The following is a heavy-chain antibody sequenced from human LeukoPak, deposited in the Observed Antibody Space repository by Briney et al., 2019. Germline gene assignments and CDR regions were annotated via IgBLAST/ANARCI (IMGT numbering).Heavy chain of an antibody. Sequence: ASVKVSCKASGYTFTSYGISWVRQAHGQGLERMGWISAYNGNTNYAQKLQGRVTMTTDTSTSTAYMELRSLRSDDTAVYYCARDQDNGDWYYFDYWGQGTLVTVSS. CDR1: GYTFTSYG. J-gene: IGHJ4*02. CDR2: ISAYNGNT. CDR3: ARDQDNGDWYYFDY. V-gene: IGHV1-18*01. D-gene: IGHD4-17*01.